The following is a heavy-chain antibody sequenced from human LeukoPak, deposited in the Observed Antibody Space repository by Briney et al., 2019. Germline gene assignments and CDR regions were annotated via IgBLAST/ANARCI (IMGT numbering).Heavy chain of an antibody. Sequence: SETLSLTCTVSGGSISSYYWSWIRQPPGKGLEWIGYIYYSGSTNYNPSLKSRVTISVDTSKNQFSLKLSSVTAADTAVYYCAGTLSNWGSYYYMDVWGKGTTVTVSS. CDR2: IYYSGST. V-gene: IGHV4-59*01. D-gene: IGHD7-27*01. J-gene: IGHJ6*03. CDR3: AGTLSNWGSYYYMDV. CDR1: GGSISSYY.